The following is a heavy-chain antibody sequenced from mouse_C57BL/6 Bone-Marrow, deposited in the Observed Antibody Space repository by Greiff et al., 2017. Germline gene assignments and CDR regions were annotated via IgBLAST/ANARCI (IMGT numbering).Heavy chain of an antibody. CDR1: GYTFTDYY. Sequence: EVQLQQSGPELVKPGASVKISCKASGYTFTDYYMNWVKQSHGKSLEWIGDINPNNGGTSYNQKFKGKATLTVDKSSSTAYMELRSLTSKDSAVYYCARSGIYYDYLWGQGTTLTVSS. D-gene: IGHD2-4*01. CDR3: ARSGIYYDYL. V-gene: IGHV1-26*01. J-gene: IGHJ2*01. CDR2: INPNNGGT.